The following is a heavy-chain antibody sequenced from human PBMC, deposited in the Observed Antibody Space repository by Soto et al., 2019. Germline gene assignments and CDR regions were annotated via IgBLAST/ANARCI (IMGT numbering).Heavy chain of an antibody. V-gene: IGHV4-39*01. J-gene: IGHJ5*02. CDR3: AVGQHCSGGSCYPATFDP. Sequence: PSETLSLTCTVSGGSISSSSYYWGWIRQPPGKGLEWIGSIYYSGSTYYNPSLKSRVTISVDTSKNQFSLKLSSVTAADTAVYYCAVGQHCSGGSCYPATFDPWGQGTLVTVSS. D-gene: IGHD2-15*01. CDR1: GGSISSSSYY. CDR2: IYYSGST.